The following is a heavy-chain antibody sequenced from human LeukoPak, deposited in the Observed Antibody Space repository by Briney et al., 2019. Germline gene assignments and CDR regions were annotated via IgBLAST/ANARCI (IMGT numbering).Heavy chain of an antibody. D-gene: IGHD3-22*01. V-gene: IGHV5-51*01. Sequence: GESLKISCKGSGYSFTTYWIGWVRQMPGKGLEWVGIIYPGDSETRYSPSFQGQVTISADKSVTTAYLQWSSLKASDTAIYYCARRDSGYYYVYDYWGQGTLVTVSS. J-gene: IGHJ4*02. CDR1: GYSFTTYW. CDR2: IYPGDSET. CDR3: ARRDSGYYYVYDY.